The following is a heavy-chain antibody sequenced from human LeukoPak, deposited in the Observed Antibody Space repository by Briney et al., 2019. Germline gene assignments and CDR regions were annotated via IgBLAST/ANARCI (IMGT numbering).Heavy chain of an antibody. CDR3: TRGPTLIGVAGTWPLDY. J-gene: IGHJ4*02. Sequence: PGGSLRLSCAASGFTFSDYSMHWVRQAPGKGLEWVSSISSGSTYKYSADSLKGRFTISRDNAKNSLSLQMNSLRAEDSAVYYCTRGPTLIGVAGTWPLDYWGQGTLVTVSS. D-gene: IGHD6-19*01. V-gene: IGHV3-21*01. CDR1: GFTFSDYS. CDR2: ISSGSTYK.